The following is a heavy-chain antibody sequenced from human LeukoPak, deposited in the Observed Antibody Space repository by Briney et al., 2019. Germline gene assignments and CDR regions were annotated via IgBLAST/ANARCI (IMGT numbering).Heavy chain of an antibody. CDR2: MNPNSGNT. D-gene: IGHD3-10*01. J-gene: IGHJ4*02. V-gene: IGHV1-8*03. CDR3: VRESSYGYIDY. CDR1: GYTFTSYD. Sequence: ASVKVSCKASGYTFTSYDINWVRQATGQGLEWMGWMNPNSGNTGYAQKFQGRVTITRNTSISTAYMELSSLRSEDTAVYYCVRESSYGYIDYWGQGTQVTVAS.